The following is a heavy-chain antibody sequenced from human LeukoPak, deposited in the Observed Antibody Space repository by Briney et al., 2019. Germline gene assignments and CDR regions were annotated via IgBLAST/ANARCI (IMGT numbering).Heavy chain of an antibody. Sequence: ASVKVSCKASGYNFTGYYSHWVRQAPGQGLEWMGWINPNTGGTNYAQKFQGRVTMTRDTSISTAYMELSRLRSDDTAVYYCARISGSPKKGGYYYYYMDVWGKGTTVTISS. D-gene: IGHD3-10*01. CDR1: GYNFTGYY. V-gene: IGHV1-2*02. CDR2: INPNTGGT. J-gene: IGHJ6*03. CDR3: ARISGSPKKGGYYYYYMDV.